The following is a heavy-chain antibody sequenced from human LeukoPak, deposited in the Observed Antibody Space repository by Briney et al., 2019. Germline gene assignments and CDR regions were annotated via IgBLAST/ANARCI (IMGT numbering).Heavy chain of an antibody. CDR1: GFTVSSNF. Sequence: GGSLRLSCAASGFTVSSNFMSWVRQAPGKGLEWVSVIYGGGNTYYADSVKGRFTISRDTSKNTLYLQMNSLRAEDTAVYYCASWPGGWYGEDSWGQGTLVTVSS. CDR3: ASWPGGWYGEDS. V-gene: IGHV3-53*01. CDR2: IYGGGNT. J-gene: IGHJ4*02. D-gene: IGHD6-19*01.